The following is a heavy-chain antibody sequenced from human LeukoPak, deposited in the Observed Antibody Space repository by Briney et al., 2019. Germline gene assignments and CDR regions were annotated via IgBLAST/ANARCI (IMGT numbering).Heavy chain of an antibody. CDR1: GFTFYDYA. V-gene: IGHV3-9*01. J-gene: IGHJ4*02. Sequence: PGGSLRLSCAASGFTFYDYAMPWVRHAPGKGREGVSGITGNSDSTGYADSVKGRFTISRDNANNPLYLQMKSLRAEDTALYYCAKTRDSSGYPYYFDDWGQGTLVTVSS. CDR3: AKTRDSSGYPYYFDD. D-gene: IGHD3-22*01. CDR2: ITGNSDST.